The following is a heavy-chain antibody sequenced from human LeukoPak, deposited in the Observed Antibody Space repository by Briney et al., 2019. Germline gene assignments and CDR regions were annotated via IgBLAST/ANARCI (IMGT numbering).Heavy chain of an antibody. J-gene: IGHJ5*02. CDR1: GGTFSSYA. CDR3: ARDRVIAAAGTSYWFDP. Sequence: SVKVSCKASGGTFSSYAISWVRQAPGQGLEWMGGIIPIFGTANYAQKFQGRVTITTDESTSTAYMELSSLRSEDTAAYYCARDRVIAAAGTSYWFDPWGQGTLVTVSS. V-gene: IGHV1-69*05. D-gene: IGHD6-13*01. CDR2: IIPIFGTA.